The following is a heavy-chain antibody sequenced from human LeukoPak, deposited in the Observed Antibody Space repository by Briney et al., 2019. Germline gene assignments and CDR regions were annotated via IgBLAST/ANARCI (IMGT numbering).Heavy chain of an antibody. CDR3: ASSSYYGSGSNDY. J-gene: IGHJ4*02. V-gene: IGHV3-30-3*01. CDR2: ISYDGSNK. D-gene: IGHD3-10*01. CDR1: GFTFSSYA. Sequence: GGSLRLSCAASGFTFSSYAMHWVRQAPGKGLEWVAVISYDGSNKYYADSVKGRFTISRDNSKNTLYLQMNSLRAEDTAVYYCASSSYYGSGSNDYWGQGTLVTVSS.